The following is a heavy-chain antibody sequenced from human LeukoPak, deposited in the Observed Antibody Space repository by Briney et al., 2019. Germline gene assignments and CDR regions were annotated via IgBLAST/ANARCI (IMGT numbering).Heavy chain of an antibody. Sequence: PGGSLRLSCAASGFTFSSYSMNWVRQAPGKGLEWVSSISSSSSYIYYADSVKGRFTISRDNAKNSLYLQMNTLRAEDTAVYYCARLHYYGSGSYYNRQFYFDYWGQGTLVTVSS. CDR2: ISSSSSYI. CDR1: GFTFSSYS. J-gene: IGHJ4*02. D-gene: IGHD3-10*01. CDR3: ARLHYYGSGSYYNRQFYFDY. V-gene: IGHV3-21*04.